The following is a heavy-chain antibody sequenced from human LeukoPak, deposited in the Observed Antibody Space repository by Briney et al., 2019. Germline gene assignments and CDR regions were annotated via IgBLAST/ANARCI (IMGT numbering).Heavy chain of an antibody. V-gene: IGHV4-39*07. CDR1: GGSISTNTYY. D-gene: IGHD3-10*01. CDR2: IHHRGTT. J-gene: IGHJ4*02. Sequence: SETLSLTCIVSGGSISTNTYYWGWIRLPPGKGLEWIGEIHHRGTTYYNPSLRSRVTISVDTSKNQFSLRLTSVTAADTAVCYCARVTYNGYQHFDYWGQGNLVTVS. CDR3: ARVTYNGYQHFDY.